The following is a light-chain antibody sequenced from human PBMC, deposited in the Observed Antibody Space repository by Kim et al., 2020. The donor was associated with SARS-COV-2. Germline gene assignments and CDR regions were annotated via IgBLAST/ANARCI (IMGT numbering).Light chain of an antibody. Sequence: DIEMTQFPPTLSASVGDRVTITCRASQSISIWLAWYQQKPGKAPNLLIYKASNLQSGVPSRFSGSGSGTEFTLTISSLQPDDFSTYYCQQYNFYPITFGQGTRLDIK. V-gene: IGKV1-5*03. CDR2: KAS. CDR3: QQYNFYPIT. J-gene: IGKJ5*01. CDR1: QSISIW.